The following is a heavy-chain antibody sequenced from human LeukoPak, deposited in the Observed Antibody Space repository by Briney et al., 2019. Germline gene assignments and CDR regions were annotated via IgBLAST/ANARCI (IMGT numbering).Heavy chain of an antibody. Sequence: PGGSLRLSCAASGFTFSSYAMHWVRQAPGKGLEWVAVISYDGSNKYYADSVKGRFTISRDNSKNTLYLQMNSLRAEDTAVYYCALTRTYYYGSSSEYFQHWGQGTLVTVSS. CDR1: GFTFSSYA. D-gene: IGHD3-22*01. CDR2: ISYDGSNK. J-gene: IGHJ1*01. CDR3: ALTRTYYYGSSSEYFQH. V-gene: IGHV3-30-3*01.